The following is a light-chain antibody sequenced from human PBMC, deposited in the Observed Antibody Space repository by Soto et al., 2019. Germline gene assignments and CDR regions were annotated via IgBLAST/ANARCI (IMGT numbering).Light chain of an antibody. CDR1: QSVSSSF. V-gene: IGKV3-20*01. CDR2: GAS. J-gene: IGKJ1*01. Sequence: LSKPRVGLSLSQGERATLSCRASQSVSSSFLAWYQQKPGQAPKLLIYGASSRATGIPDRFSGSGSGTDFTLTISSLEPEDFAVYYCQQNCSSPATFGQGTKVDIK. CDR3: QQNCSSPAT.